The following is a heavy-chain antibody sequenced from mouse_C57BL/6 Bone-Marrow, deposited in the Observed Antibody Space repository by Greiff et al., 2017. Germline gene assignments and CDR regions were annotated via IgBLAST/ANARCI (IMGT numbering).Heavy chain of an antibody. CDR3: TRDRFDY. Sequence: EVQGVESGEGLVKPGGSLKLSCAASGFTFSSYAMSWVRQTPEKRLECVAYISSGGDYINYADTVKGRFTISRDTARNTLYLQMSSLKSEDTAMYYCTRDRFDYWGQGTTLTVSS. V-gene: IGHV5-9-1*02. J-gene: IGHJ2*01. CDR1: GFTFSSYA. CDR2: ISSGGDYI.